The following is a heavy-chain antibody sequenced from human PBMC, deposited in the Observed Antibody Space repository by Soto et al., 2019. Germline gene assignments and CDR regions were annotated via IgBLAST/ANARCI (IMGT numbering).Heavy chain of an antibody. CDR3: ARVSSSWYGYYYGMDV. CDR1: GFTFGRYA. CDR2: LNSDGSST. V-gene: IGHV3-74*01. D-gene: IGHD6-13*01. J-gene: IGHJ6*02. Sequence: GGSLRLSCAASGFTFGRYAMTWIRPAPGKGLEWVSRLNSDGSSTSYADSVKGRFTISRDNAKNTLYLQMNSLRAEDTAVYYCARVSSSWYGYYYGMDVWGQGTTVTVSS.